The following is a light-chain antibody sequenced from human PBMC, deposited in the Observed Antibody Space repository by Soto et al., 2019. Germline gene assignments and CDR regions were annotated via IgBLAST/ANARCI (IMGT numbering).Light chain of an antibody. CDR2: GAS. J-gene: IGKJ4*01. CDR3: QQYDDWLRLT. V-gene: IGKV3D-15*01. CDR1: KSVNIY. Sequence: EIVMTQSPATLSVSPGERATLSCRASKSVNIYLAWYQQKPGQAPRLLIFGASYRATGNPARFSGSGSGTEFNLTISSLQSEDFAVYFCQQYDDWLRLTFGGGTKVEIK.